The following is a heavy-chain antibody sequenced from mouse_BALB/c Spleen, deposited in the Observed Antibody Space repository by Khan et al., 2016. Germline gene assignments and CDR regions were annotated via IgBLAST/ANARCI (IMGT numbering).Heavy chain of an antibody. CDR2: IDPSSGFT. D-gene: IGHD2-2*01. CDR1: GYIFTSYT. CDR3: ARGFYYGFDGYALDS. Sequence: QVRLQQSAVELARPGASVKMSCKASGYIFTSYTVNRVKQRPGQGLEWIGKIDPSSGFTEYNPKFRDRTILTTDKSSNTAYMQLSSLTSEDSAVYNCARGFYYGFDGYALDSWGQGSSVTVSS. J-gene: IGHJ4*01. V-gene: IGHV1-4*02.